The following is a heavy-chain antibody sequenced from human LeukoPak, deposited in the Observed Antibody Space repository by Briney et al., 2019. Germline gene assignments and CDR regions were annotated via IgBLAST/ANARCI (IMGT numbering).Heavy chain of an antibody. Sequence: ASAKVSCKASGYSFTSCGISWVRQAPGQGLEWMGWISTNKGNTNYAQRLQGRVTMTSDTSTSTAYMELRSLRSDDTAVYYCARDIQWGFDPWGQGTLVTVSS. D-gene: IGHD2-8*01. J-gene: IGHJ5*02. V-gene: IGHV1-18*01. CDR1: GYSFTSCG. CDR3: ARDIQWGFDP. CDR2: ISTNKGNT.